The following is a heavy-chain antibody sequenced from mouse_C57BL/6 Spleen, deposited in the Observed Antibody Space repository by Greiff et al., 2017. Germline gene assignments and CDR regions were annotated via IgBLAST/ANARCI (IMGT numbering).Heavy chain of an antibody. V-gene: IGHV1-52*01. Sequence: LVRPGSSVKLSCKASGYTFTSYWMHWVKQRPIQGLEWIGNIDPSDSETHYNQKFKDKATLTVDKSSSTAYMQLSSLTSEDSAVYYCAREGTGTDYFDYWGQGTTLTVSS. D-gene: IGHD4-1*01. J-gene: IGHJ2*01. CDR3: AREGTGTDYFDY. CDR2: IDPSDSET. CDR1: GYTFTSYW.